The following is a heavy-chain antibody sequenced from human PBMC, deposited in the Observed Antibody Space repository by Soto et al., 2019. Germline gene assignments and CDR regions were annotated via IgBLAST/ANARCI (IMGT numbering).Heavy chain of an antibody. CDR3: ARYFRGSGRYFFDY. CDR1: GFTFSSSF. Sequence: LRLSCVGPGFTFSSSFMGWVRQAPGKGLEWVANINQDGGGTYYVDSVQGRFTISRDNAKDSLFLQLDSLRVEDTAVYYCARYFRGSGRYFFDYWGQGTPVTVSS. V-gene: IGHV3-7*03. D-gene: IGHD6-19*01. J-gene: IGHJ4*02. CDR2: INQDGGGT.